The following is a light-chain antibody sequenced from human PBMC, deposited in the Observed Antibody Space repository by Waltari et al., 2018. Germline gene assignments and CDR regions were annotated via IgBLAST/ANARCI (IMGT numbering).Light chain of an antibody. CDR3: QQRSLWPRT. CDR2: DVY. J-gene: IGKJ1*01. CDR1: QAISTD. V-gene: IGKV3-11*01. Sequence: EIVLTQSPATLSLSPGDTGTLSCRASQAISTDLAWYQHRPGQPPRLLVYDVYNRAAGIPPRFSGSGSGTDFTLTISSLEPEDLAVYFCQQRSLWPRTFGPGTKVEI.